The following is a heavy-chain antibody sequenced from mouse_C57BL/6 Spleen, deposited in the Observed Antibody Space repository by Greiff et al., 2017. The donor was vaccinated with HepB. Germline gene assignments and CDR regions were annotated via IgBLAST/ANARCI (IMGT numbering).Heavy chain of an antibody. Sequence: EVKLLESGPELVKPGASVKMSCKASGYTFTDYNMHWVKQSHGKSLEWIGYINPNNGGTSYNQKFKGKATLTVNKSSSTAYMELRSLTSEDSAVYYCARSLLTTVVFDYWGQGTTLTVSS. V-gene: IGHV1-22*01. D-gene: IGHD1-1*01. J-gene: IGHJ2*01. CDR3: ARSLLTTVVFDY. CDR2: INPNNGGT. CDR1: GYTFTDYN.